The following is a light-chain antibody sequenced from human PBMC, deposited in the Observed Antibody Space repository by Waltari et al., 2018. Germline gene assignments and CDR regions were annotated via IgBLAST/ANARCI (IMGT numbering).Light chain of an antibody. Sequence: QSALTQPASVSGSPGQSIPISCTGTSSDVGGYNYVSWYQQHPGKAPKPMIYEVSNRPSGVSNRFSGSKSGNTASLTISGLQAEDEADYYCSSYTSSSTPVVFGGGTKLTVL. J-gene: IGLJ2*01. V-gene: IGLV2-14*01. CDR1: SSDVGGYNY. CDR3: SSYTSSSTPVV. CDR2: EVS.